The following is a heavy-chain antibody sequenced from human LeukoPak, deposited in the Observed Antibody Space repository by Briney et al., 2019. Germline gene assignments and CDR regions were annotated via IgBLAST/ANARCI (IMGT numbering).Heavy chain of an antibody. CDR3: AKDRRTDYRGAWY. CDR2: ISGSGGST. CDR1: GFTFSSYA. J-gene: IGHJ4*02. V-gene: IGHV3-23*01. D-gene: IGHD6-19*01. Sequence: PGGSLRLSCAASGFTFSSYAMTWVRQAPGKGLEWVSTISGSGGSTHYADSAKGRFTISRDNSKNTLYLQMNSLRAGDTAVYYCAKDRRTDYRGAWYWGQGTLVSVSS.